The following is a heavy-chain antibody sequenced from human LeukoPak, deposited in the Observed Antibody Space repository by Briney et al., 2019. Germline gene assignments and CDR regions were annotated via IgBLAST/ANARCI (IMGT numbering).Heavy chain of an antibody. V-gene: IGHV3-13*04. J-gene: IGHJ4*02. CDR1: GFTFSSYD. D-gene: IGHD6-19*01. CDR3: ARGLYSSGWYVPELDY. CDR2: ISTRGDT. Sequence: GGCLRLSCAASGFTFSSYDMHWVRPATGKGVEWVSAISTRGDTYYSGSVMGRFTISRENAKNSLYLQMNSLRAGDTAVYYCARGLYSSGWYVPELDYWGQGTLVAVSS.